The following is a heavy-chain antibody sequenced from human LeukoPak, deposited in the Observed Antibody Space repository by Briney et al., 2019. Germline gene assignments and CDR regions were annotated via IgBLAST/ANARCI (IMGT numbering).Heavy chain of an antibody. CDR1: GGSISSGGYY. V-gene: IGHV4-31*03. D-gene: IGHD3-9*01. J-gene: IGHJ4*02. CDR2: IYYSGST. CDR3: AGGWSLHYDILTGPLRFDY. Sequence: SQTLSLTCTVSGGSISSGGYYWSWIRQHPGKGLEWIGYIYYSGSTYYNPSLKSRVTISVDTSKNQFSLKLSSVTAADTAVYYCAGGWSLHYDILTGPLRFDYWGQGTLVTVSS.